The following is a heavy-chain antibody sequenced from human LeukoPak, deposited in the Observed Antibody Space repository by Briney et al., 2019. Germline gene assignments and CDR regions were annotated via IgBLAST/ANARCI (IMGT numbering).Heavy chain of an antibody. CDR1: GFTFTSSA. CDR2: IVVGSGNT. D-gene: IGHD4-23*01. V-gene: IGHV1-58*01. CDR3: ATPGGNSLDFDY. J-gene: IGHJ4*02. Sequence: ASVTVSCTASGFTFTSSAVQWVRQARGQRLEWIGWIVVGSGNTNYAQKFQERVTITRDMSTSTAYMELSSLRFEDTAVYYCATPGGNSLDFDYWGQGTLVTVSS.